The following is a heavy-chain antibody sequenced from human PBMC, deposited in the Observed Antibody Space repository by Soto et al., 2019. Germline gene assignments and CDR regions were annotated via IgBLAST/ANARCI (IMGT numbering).Heavy chain of an antibody. D-gene: IGHD6-25*01. CDR1: GYSFTSYW. CDR3: ARLRSSDTPDDGMDV. Sequence: GESLKISCNGSGYSFTSYWIGWVRQMPGKGLEWMGIIYPGDSDTRYSPSFQGQVTISADKSISTAYLQWSSLKASDTAMYYCARLRSSDTPDDGMDVWGQGTTVTVSS. V-gene: IGHV5-51*01. CDR2: IYPGDSDT. J-gene: IGHJ6*02.